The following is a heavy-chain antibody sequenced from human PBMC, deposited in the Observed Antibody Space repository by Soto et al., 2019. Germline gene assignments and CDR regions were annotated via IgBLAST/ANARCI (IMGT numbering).Heavy chain of an antibody. J-gene: IGHJ6*02. D-gene: IGHD3-10*01. Sequence: GASVKVSCKASGGTFSSYAISWVRQAPGQGLEWMGGIIPIFGTANYAQKFQGRVTITADESTSTAYMELSSLRSEDTAVYYCARVTMVRASYYYYYGMDVWGQGTTVTVSS. CDR3: ARVTMVRASYYYYYGMDV. CDR2: IIPIFGTA. CDR1: GGTFSSYA. V-gene: IGHV1-69*13.